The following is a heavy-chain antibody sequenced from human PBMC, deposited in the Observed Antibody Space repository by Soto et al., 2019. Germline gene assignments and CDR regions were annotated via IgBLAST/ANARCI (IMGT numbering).Heavy chain of an antibody. V-gene: IGHV1-46*01. D-gene: IGHD1-26*01. Sequence: QVQLVQAGAEVKKPGASGTLSCKSSGYTFTNYYVHWVRQAPGQGLEWMGMITPRGGATTYTQKFRGRVIMSGVLSTSTVYLEPSSLRSDETAVYFCARAPREDLSDLDSWGRGTLVSVSS. CDR2: ITPRGGAT. CDR1: GYTFTNYY. CDR3: ARAPREDLSDLDS. J-gene: IGHJ4*02.